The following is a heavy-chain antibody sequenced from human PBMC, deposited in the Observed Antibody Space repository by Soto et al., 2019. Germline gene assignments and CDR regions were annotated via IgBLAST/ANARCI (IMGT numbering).Heavy chain of an antibody. D-gene: IGHD6-13*01. J-gene: IGHJ5*02. CDR2: IYYSGST. V-gene: IGHV4-39*01. Sequence: QLQLQESGPGLVKPSETLSLTCTVSGGSISSSSYYWGWIRQPPGKGLEWIGSIYYSGSTYYNPSLKSRVTISVDTSKNQFSLKLSSVTAADTAVYYCARHMYSSSWYLGGHWFDPWGQGTLVTVSS. CDR1: GGSISSSSYY. CDR3: ARHMYSSSWYLGGHWFDP.